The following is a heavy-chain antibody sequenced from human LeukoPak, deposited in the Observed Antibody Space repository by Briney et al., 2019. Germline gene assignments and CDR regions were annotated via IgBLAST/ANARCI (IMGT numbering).Heavy chain of an antibody. J-gene: IGHJ4*02. Sequence: ASVKVSCEASGYTFDVYYIHWVRQAPGQGLEWMGCINSNSGDTNHAQKFQGRVTMTRDTSITTAYMELSSLRFDDTAVYYCARDRTSTWYGGIDYWGQGILVTVPS. CDR2: INSNSGDT. CDR3: ARDRTSTWYGGIDY. D-gene: IGHD6-13*01. CDR1: GYTFDVYY. V-gene: IGHV1-2*02.